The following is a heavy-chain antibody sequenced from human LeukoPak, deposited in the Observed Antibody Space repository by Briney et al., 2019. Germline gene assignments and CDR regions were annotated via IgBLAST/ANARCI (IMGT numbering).Heavy chain of an antibody. Sequence: GGSLRLSCAASGFTFDDYAMHWVRQAPGKGLEWVSGISWNSGSIGYADSVKGRFTISRDNAKNSLYLQMNSLRAEDTALYYCAKDAEAAAATYYYYGMDVWGQGTTVTVSS. V-gene: IGHV3-9*01. J-gene: IGHJ6*02. CDR1: GFTFDDYA. CDR3: AKDAEAAAATYYYYGMDV. CDR2: ISWNSGSI. D-gene: IGHD6-13*01.